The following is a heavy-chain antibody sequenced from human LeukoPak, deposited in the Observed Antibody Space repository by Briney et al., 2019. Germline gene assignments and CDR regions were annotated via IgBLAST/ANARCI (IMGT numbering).Heavy chain of an antibody. CDR3: AGPGRDYYYYYHMDV. J-gene: IGHJ6*03. CDR1: GGTFSSYA. Sequence: ASVKVSCKASGGTFSSYAISWVRQAPGQGLEWMGWIHPNSGGTKYAQKFQGRVTMTRDTSISTVYVELSSLRSDDTAVYYCAGPGRDYYYYYHMDVWGKGTTVTVSS. V-gene: IGHV1-2*02. CDR2: IHPNSGGT.